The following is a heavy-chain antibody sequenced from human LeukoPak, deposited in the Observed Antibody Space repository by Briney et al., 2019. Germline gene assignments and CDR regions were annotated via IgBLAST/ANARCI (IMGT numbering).Heavy chain of an antibody. CDR1: GFTFSNAW. Sequence: PGGSLRLSCAASGFTFSNAWMSWVRQAPGKGLEWVVRIKSKTDGGTTDYAAPVKGRFTISRDDSKNTLYLQMNSMKTEDTAVYYCTTDTTTVDDAFDIWGQGTMVTVSS. CDR2: IKSKTDGGTT. D-gene: IGHD4-17*01. V-gene: IGHV3-15*01. J-gene: IGHJ3*02. CDR3: TTDTTTVDDAFDI.